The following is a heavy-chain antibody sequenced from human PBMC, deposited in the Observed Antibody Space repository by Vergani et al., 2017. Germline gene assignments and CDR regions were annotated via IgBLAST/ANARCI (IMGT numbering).Heavy chain of an antibody. CDR2: ISSSGRTI. V-gene: IGHV3-11*04. CDR3: ARDEWCGCSCYSLDSRCRQDHYYYYGMDV. D-gene: IGHD2-15*01. Sequence: QVQLVESGGGLVKPGGSLRLSCAASGFTFSDYYMSWIRQAPGKGLEWVSYISSSGRTIYYADSVKGRFTISRDNAKNSLYLQMNSLRAEDTAVYYCARDEWCGCSCYSLDSRCRQDHYYYYGMDVWGQGTTVTVSS. CDR1: GFTFSDYY. J-gene: IGHJ6*02.